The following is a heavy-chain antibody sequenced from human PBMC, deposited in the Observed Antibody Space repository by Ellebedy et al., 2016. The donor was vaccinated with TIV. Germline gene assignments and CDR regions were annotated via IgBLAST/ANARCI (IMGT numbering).Heavy chain of an antibody. V-gene: IGHV3-53*01. CDR3: AKWSQGVDYDY. Sequence: GESLKISCAASGFTVSSNYMNWVRQAPGKGLEWVSAISSNGVSTFYADSVKGRFTISKDNSKNTLYLQMNILRAEDTAVYYCAKWSQGVDYDYWGQGTLVTVSS. D-gene: IGHD3-10*01. CDR2: ISSNGVST. J-gene: IGHJ4*02. CDR1: GFTVSSNY.